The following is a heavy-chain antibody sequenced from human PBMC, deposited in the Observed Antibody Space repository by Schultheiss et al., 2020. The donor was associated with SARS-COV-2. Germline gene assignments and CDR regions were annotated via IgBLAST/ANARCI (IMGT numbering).Heavy chain of an antibody. CDR2: ISSSGSTI. Sequence: GGSLRLSCAASGFTFSSYEMNWVRQAPGKGLEWVSYISSSGSTIYYADSVKGRFTISRDNAKNSLYLQMNSLRAEDTAVYFCARSQWPHTPDMWGQGTMVTVSS. V-gene: IGHV3-48*03. J-gene: IGHJ3*02. CDR1: GFTFSSYE. D-gene: IGHD6-19*01. CDR3: ARSQWPHTPDM.